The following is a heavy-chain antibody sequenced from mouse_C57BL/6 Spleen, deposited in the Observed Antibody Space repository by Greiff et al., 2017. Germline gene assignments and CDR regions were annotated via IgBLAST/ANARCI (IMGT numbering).Heavy chain of an antibody. V-gene: IGHV1-53*01. J-gene: IGHJ2*01. D-gene: IGHD3-2*02. CDR2: INPSNGGT. Sequence: QVQLKQPGTELVKPGASVKLSCKASGYTFTSYWMHWVKQRPGQGLEWIGNINPSNGGTNYNEKFKSKATLTVDKSSSTAYMQLSSLTSEDSAVYYCARGGETDQYCFDYWGQGTTLTVSS. CDR1: GYTFTSYW. CDR3: ARGGETDQYCFDY.